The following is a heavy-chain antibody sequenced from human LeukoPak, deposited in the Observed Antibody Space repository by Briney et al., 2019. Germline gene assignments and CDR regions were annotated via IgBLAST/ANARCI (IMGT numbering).Heavy chain of an antibody. D-gene: IGHD3-22*01. CDR1: GGSFSGYY. CDR3: ARGYYDSSGYYDG. CDR2: INHSGST. J-gene: IGHJ1*01. V-gene: IGHV4-34*01. Sequence: SETLSLTCAVYGGSFSGYYWSWVRRPPGKGLEWIGEINHSGSTNYNPSLKSRVTISVDTSKNQFSLKLSSVTAADTAVYYCARGYYDSSGYYDGWGQGTLVTVSS.